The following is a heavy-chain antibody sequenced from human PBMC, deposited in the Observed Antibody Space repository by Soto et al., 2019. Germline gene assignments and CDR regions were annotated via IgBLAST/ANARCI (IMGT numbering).Heavy chain of an antibody. V-gene: IGHV3-48*03. CDR2: ISSSGTTI. J-gene: IGHJ6*02. D-gene: IGHD3-16*02. Sequence: LRLSCAVSGFTFSSYEMKWVRQAPGKGLEWVSYISSSGTTIHYADSVKGRFTISRDNAKNSLNLQMNSLRAEDTAVYYCARAAGSHPIRMDVWGQGTTVTVSS. CDR3: ARAAGSHPIRMDV. CDR1: GFTFSSYE.